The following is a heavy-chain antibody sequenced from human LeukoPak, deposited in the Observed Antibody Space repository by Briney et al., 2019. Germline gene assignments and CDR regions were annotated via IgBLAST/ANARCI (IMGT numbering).Heavy chain of an antibody. CDR2: IIPIFGTA. J-gene: IGHJ5*02. CDR3: ARVVESELLWFGELFKAPHNWFDP. CDR1: GGTSSSYA. D-gene: IGHD3-10*01. Sequence: SVKVSCKASGGTSSSYAISWVRQAPGQGLEWMGGIIPIFGTANYAQKFQGRVTITADESTSTAYMELSSLRSEDTAVYYCARVVESELLWFGELFKAPHNWFDPWGQGTLVTVSS. V-gene: IGHV1-69*01.